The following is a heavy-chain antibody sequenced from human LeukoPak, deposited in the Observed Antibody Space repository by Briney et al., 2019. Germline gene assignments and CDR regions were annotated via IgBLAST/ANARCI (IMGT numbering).Heavy chain of an antibody. D-gene: IGHD1-26*01. CDR1: GFTFSSYS. J-gene: IGHJ4*02. CDR2: ISSSSRYI. CDR3: ASWNSGSSGDSYYFDY. Sequence: GGSLRLSCAASGFTFSSYSMIWVRQAPGKGLEWVSSISSSSRYIYYADSVKGRFTISRDNAKNSLYLQMNSLRAEDTAVYYCASWNSGSSGDSYYFDYWGQGTLVTVSS. V-gene: IGHV3-21*01.